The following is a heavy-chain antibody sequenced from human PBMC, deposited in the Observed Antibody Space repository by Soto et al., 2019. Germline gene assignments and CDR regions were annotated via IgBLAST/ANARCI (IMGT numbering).Heavy chain of an antibody. V-gene: IGHV5-51*01. CDR3: ARLGDIVVVPAAIRYYYYCGMDV. CDR2: IYPGDSDT. Sequence: PGESLKISCKGSGYSFTSYWIGWVRQMPGKGLEWMGIIYPGDSDTRYSPSFQGQVTISADKSISTAYLQWSSLKASDTAMYYCARLGDIVVVPAAIRYYYYCGMDVWGQGTTVTVSS. D-gene: IGHD2-2*01. CDR1: GYSFTSYW. J-gene: IGHJ6*02.